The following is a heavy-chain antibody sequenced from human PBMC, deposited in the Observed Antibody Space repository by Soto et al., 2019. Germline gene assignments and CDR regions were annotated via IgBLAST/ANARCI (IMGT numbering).Heavy chain of an antibody. D-gene: IGHD1-26*01. Sequence: PGGSLRLSCAASGFTFSGYYMSWIRQAPEKGLEWVSYITSSGNNIYYTDSVKGRFTISRDNAKNALHLQMNSLRAEDTAVYYYVGGYRRLDFWGQGTLVTVSS. V-gene: IGHV3-11*01. CDR3: VGGYRRLDF. J-gene: IGHJ4*02. CDR2: ITSSGNNI. CDR1: GFTFSGYY.